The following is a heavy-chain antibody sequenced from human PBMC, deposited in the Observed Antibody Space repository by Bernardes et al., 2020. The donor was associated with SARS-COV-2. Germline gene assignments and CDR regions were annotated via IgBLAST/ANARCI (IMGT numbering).Heavy chain of an antibody. CDR3: VRDEYIVVGPAAGVFAS. V-gene: IGHV3-7*03. Sequence: GGSLRLSCAASGFSFGGHWMTWVRQLPGKGLEWVANIGQDGSDTRYLKSVEGRFTISRDNSKKTLYLQMDGLRAEDTDLYFCVRDEYIVVGPAAGVFASWGRGTLVTVSS. CDR2: IGQDGSDT. J-gene: IGHJ4*02. D-gene: IGHD2-2*01. CDR1: GFSFGGHW.